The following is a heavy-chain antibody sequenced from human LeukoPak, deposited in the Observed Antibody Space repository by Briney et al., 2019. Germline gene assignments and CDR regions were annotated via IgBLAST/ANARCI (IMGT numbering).Heavy chain of an antibody. J-gene: IGHJ4*02. CDR2: ISSSSSYI. V-gene: IGHV3-21*01. CDR1: GFTFSSYS. Sequence: GGSLRLSCAASGFTFSSYSMNWVRQAPGKGLEWVSSISSSSSYIYYADSVKGRFTISRDNAKNSLYLQMTSLRAEDTAVYYCASATNIVRGDYYFDYWGQGTLVTVSS. CDR3: ASATNIVRGDYYFDY. D-gene: IGHD3-10*01.